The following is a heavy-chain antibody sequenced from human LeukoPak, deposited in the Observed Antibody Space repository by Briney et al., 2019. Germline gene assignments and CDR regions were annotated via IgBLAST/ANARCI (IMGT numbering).Heavy chain of an antibody. CDR1: GFTFTSYG. J-gene: IGHJ4*01. V-gene: IGHV3-30*18. CDR3: PEDPPPGIPYDHY. Sequence: GSLSLSCPVSGFTFTSYGMHWVRQAPGKGLEWVAVISYDGSNKYYANSVKGRFTISRANSKNTLYLQMNSLRAEDTAVYYCPEDPPPGIPYDHYWGHGTLVAVSS. D-gene: IGHD3-3*01. CDR2: ISYDGSNK.